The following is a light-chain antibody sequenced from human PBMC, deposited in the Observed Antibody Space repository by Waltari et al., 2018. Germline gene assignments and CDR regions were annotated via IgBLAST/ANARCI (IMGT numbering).Light chain of an antibody. CDR3: TSYTSRHSLV. J-gene: IGLJ1*01. CDR1: SRDVGDYDW. V-gene: IGLV2-14*03. CDR2: DVS. Sequence: QSALTQPASVSGSPGQSITISCTGTSRDVGDYDWVSWYQQHPGKAPKVVIFDVSYRPSGVSNRFSCSRSGTTASLTISGLQAEDEADYYCTSYTSRHSLVFGTGTKVTVL.